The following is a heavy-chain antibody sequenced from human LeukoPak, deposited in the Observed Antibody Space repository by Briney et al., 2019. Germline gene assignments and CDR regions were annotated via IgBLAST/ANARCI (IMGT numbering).Heavy chain of an antibody. Sequence: GGSLRLSCAVSGFTFSISGMSWVRQAPGKGLEWVSYISSSSTTISYADSVEGRFTISRDNAENSLYLQMNSLRAEDTAVYYCAKDLTGNSYYFEYWGQGTLVTVSS. J-gene: IGHJ4*02. D-gene: IGHD3-9*01. V-gene: IGHV3-48*01. CDR3: AKDLTGNSYYFEY. CDR2: ISSSSTTI. CDR1: GFTFSISG.